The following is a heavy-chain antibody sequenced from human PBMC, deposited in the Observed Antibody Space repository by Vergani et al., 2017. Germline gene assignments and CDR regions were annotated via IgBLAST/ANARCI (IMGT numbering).Heavy chain of an antibody. CDR1: GGSISSYY. V-gene: IGHV4-59*01. CDR3: ARVDSSSSPPDDY. D-gene: IGHD6-6*01. J-gene: IGHJ4*02. CDR2: IYYSGST. Sequence: QVQLQESGPGLVKPSETLSLTCTVSGGSISSYYWSWIRQPPGKGLEWIGYIYYSGSTNYNPSLKSRVTISVDTSKNQFSLKLSSVTAADTAVYYCARVDSSSSPPDDYWGQGTLVTLSS.